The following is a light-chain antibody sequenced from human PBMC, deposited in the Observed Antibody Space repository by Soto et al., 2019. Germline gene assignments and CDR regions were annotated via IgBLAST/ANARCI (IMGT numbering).Light chain of an antibody. V-gene: IGLV2-14*01. Sequence: QSALTQPASVSGSPGQSITISCTGTSSDVGDYNYVSWYQQHPGKAPKLMIYDVSNRPSGVSNRFSGSKSGNTASLTISGLQAEDVSDYYCSSYTSSSTLYVFGTGTNVTVL. J-gene: IGLJ1*01. CDR1: SSDVGDYNY. CDR3: SSYTSSSTLYV. CDR2: DVS.